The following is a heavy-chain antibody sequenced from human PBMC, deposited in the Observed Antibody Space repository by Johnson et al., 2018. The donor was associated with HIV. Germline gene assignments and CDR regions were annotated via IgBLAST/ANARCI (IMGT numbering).Heavy chain of an antibody. V-gene: IGHV3-11*04. J-gene: IGHJ3*02. Sequence: QVQLVESGGGLVKPGGSLRLSCVASGFTFSAYYMSWIRQAPGKGLAGVSYVSSSGSVIYSADSVKGRFTLSRDNAKNSLYLQMTSLRAEDTAVYYCARSKDCSGGSCPDGFDIWGQGTMVIVSS. CDR1: GFTFSAYY. D-gene: IGHD2-15*01. CDR2: VSSSGSVI. CDR3: ARSKDCSGGSCPDGFDI.